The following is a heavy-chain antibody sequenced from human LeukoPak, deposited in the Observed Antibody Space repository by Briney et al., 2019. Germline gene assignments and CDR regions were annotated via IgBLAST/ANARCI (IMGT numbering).Heavy chain of an antibody. Sequence: SETLSLTCTVSGGSISSGGYYWSWIRQHPGKGLEWIGYIYYSGSTYYNPSLKSRVTISVDTSKNQFSLKLSSATAADTAVYYCARGSPDYGDYPTFDYWGQGTLVTVSS. J-gene: IGHJ4*02. CDR1: GGSISSGGYY. CDR2: IYYSGST. CDR3: ARGSPDYGDYPTFDY. V-gene: IGHV4-31*03. D-gene: IGHD4-17*01.